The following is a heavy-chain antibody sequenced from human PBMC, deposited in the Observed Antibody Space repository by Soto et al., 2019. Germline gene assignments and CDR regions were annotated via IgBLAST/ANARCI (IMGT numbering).Heavy chain of an antibody. Sequence: GGSLRLSCTGSGFTFSSSTMTWVRQGPGKGLEWVSSISSSSSYIYFADSLKGRFTISRDNAKNSLYLQMNSLRAEDTAVYYCARDIGGMSAVWGQGTQVTVSS. D-gene: IGHD3-10*01. CDR1: GFTFSSST. CDR3: ARDIGGMSAV. V-gene: IGHV3-21*06. J-gene: IGHJ4*02. CDR2: ISSSSSYI.